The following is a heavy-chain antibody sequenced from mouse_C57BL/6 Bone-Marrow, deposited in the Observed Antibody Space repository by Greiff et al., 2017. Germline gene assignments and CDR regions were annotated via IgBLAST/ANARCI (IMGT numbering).Heavy chain of an antibody. V-gene: IGHV10-3*01. Sequence: LVESGGGLVQPKGSLKLSCAASGFTFNTYAMHWVRQAPGKGLEWVSRIRSKSSNYATYYADSVKDRFTISRDDSQRMLYLQMNEQKTEDTGIYYCVNLVPFAYWGQGTLVTVSA. CDR3: VNLVPFAY. CDR2: IRSKSSNYAT. CDR1: GFTFNTYA. J-gene: IGHJ3*01.